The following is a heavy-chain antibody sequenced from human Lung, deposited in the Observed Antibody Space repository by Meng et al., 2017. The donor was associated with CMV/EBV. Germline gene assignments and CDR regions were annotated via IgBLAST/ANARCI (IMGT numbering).Heavy chain of an antibody. Sequence: GGSLRLXXAASGLTVNNNYLTWVRQAPGKGLEWVSVIYSGDSTYYTDSVKGRFTISRDNSKNTLYLQMNSLRAEDTAVYYCAKDMYWSQSYHGMDVWGQGXTVTVSS. J-gene: IGHJ6*02. CDR3: AKDMYWSQSYHGMDV. CDR1: GLTVNNNY. V-gene: IGHV3-66*02. CDR2: IYSGDST. D-gene: IGHD2-8*02.